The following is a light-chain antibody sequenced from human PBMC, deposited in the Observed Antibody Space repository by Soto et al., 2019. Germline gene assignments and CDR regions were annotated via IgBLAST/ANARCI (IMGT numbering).Light chain of an antibody. CDR3: NSQTSGDFRV. CDR1: SSDVGRYNH. V-gene: IGLV2-14*01. J-gene: IGLJ1*01. Sequence: QSVLTQPASVSGSPGQSITISCTGTSSDVGRYNHVSWYQHHPGKAPKLIISEVSNRPSGVSNRFSGSKSGYTASLTISGLQAEDEADYYCNSQTSGDFRVFGTGTKLTVL. CDR2: EVS.